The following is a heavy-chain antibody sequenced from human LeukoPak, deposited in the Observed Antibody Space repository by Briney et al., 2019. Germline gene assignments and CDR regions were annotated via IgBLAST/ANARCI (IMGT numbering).Heavy chain of an antibody. CDR1: GGSLSSGDYY. J-gene: IGHJ4*02. V-gene: IGHV4-30-4*01. Sequence: PSQTLSLTCTVSGGSLSSGDYYWGWVRQPPGTGLEWIGYIYYSGTTYYNPSLKSRVTISVDTSKNQFSLKLSSVTAADTAVYYCARVRAVADLFDYWGQGTLVTVSS. CDR2: IYYSGTT. CDR3: ARVRAVADLFDY. D-gene: IGHD6-19*01.